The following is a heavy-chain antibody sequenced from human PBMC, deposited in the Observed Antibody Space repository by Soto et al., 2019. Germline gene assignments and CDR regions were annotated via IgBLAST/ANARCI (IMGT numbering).Heavy chain of an antibody. V-gene: IGHV4-59*08. CDR3: ARGGLRRGYSYGQIDY. CDR1: GGSISSYY. CDR2: IYYTGST. Sequence: SETLSLTCTVSGGSISSYYWGWIRQPPGKGLEWIGCIYYTGSTNYSPSLKSRVTISVDTSKNQFSLKLSSVTAADTAVYYCARGGLRRGYSYGQIDYWGHGTLVTVS. D-gene: IGHD5-18*01. J-gene: IGHJ4*01.